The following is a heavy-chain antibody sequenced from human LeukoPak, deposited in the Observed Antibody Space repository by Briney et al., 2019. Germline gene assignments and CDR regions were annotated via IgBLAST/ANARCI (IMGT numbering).Heavy chain of an antibody. D-gene: IGHD6-13*01. Sequence: SETLSLTCTVSGDSIRSGSYYWGWIRQPPGKGLEWIGINSGSTNYNPSLKSRVTISVDTSKNQFSLKLSSVTAADTAMYYCARDSGYSSSWYGVYFDYWGQGTLVTVSS. J-gene: IGHJ4*02. CDR1: GDSIRSGSYY. CDR3: ARDSGYSSSWYGVYFDY. CDR2: NSGST. V-gene: IGHV4-39*07.